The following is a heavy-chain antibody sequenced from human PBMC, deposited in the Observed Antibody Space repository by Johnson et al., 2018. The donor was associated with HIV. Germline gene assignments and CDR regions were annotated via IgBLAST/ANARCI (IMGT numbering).Heavy chain of an antibody. V-gene: IGHV3-30*04. D-gene: IGHD6-13*01. CDR2: ISFDGSNK. Sequence: QVQLVESGGGVVRPGRSLRLSCSVSGLTFNNYPMHWVRQAPGKGLEWVAVISFDGSNKYYAESLKGRFTISSDNSKNTLYLQMNSLRTDDTAVYYCASKAAGTMHAFDIWGQGTMVTVSS. CDR1: GLTFNNYP. J-gene: IGHJ3*02. CDR3: ASKAAGTMHAFDI.